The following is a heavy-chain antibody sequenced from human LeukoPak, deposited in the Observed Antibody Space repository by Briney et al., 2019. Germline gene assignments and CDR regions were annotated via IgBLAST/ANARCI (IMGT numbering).Heavy chain of an antibody. V-gene: IGHV3-23*01. CDR2: IGGSGGVT. CDR1: GFTFSTYA. D-gene: IGHD2-21*01. CDR3: AKGMYGVGGALDY. J-gene: IGHJ4*02. Sequence: PGGSLRLSCAASGFTFSTYALTWVRQAPGKGLEWVSTIGGSGGVTYYADSVKGRFTISRDNSKNTLYLQMNSLRAEDTAVYYCAKGMYGVGGALDYWGRGSLVTVSS.